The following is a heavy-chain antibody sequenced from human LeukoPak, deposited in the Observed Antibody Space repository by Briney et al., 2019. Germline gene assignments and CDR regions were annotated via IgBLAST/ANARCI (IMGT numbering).Heavy chain of an antibody. CDR3: ARVRTYDSSGYYHAYWFDY. CDR2: INSDGSST. CDR1: GFTFSSYW. V-gene: IGHV3-74*01. J-gene: IGHJ4*02. Sequence: PGGSLRLPCAASGFTFSSYWMHWVRQAPGKGLVWVSRINSDGSSTSYADSVKGRFTISRDNAKNTLYLQMNSLRAEDTAVYYCARVRTYDSSGYYHAYWFDYWGQGTLVTVSS. D-gene: IGHD3-22*01.